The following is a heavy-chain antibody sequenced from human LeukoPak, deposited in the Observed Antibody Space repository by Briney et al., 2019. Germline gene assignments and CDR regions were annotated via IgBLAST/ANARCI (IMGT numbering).Heavy chain of an antibody. CDR3: ARDGFLGPVTAYLDY. CDR1: GFTFSGFA. D-gene: IGHD2-21*02. J-gene: IGHJ4*02. Sequence: GGSLRLSCAASGFTFSGFAMSWVRRTPGKGLGWVSGIRGSGDSTLYADSVKGRFTISRDNSKNTLYLEMNSLRAEDTAVYYCARDGFLGPVTAYLDYWGQGTPVTVSS. CDR2: IRGSGDST. V-gene: IGHV3-23*01.